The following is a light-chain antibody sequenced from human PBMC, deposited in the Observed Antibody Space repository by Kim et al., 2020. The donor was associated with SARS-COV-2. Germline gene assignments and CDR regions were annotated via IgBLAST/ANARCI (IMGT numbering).Light chain of an antibody. CDR3: QQSYSSPIT. Sequence: GDRVTITCRASQSISSYLNWYQEKPGTAPKLLIYAASSLQSGVPSRFSGSGSGPDFTLTISSLQPEDFATYYCQQSYSSPITFGQGTRLEIK. CDR2: AAS. J-gene: IGKJ5*01. CDR1: QSISSY. V-gene: IGKV1-39*01.